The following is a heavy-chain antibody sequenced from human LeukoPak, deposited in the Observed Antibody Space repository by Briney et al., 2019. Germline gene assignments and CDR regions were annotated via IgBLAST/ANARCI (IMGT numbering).Heavy chain of an antibody. D-gene: IGHD1-26*01. V-gene: IGHV3-53*01. CDR3: AKGPKAELRGAFDI. CDR2: IYSGGST. Sequence: GGSLRLSCAASGFIVSSNYMSWVRQAPGKGLEWVSVIYSGGSTYYADSVKGRFTISRDNSKNTLYLQMNSLRAEDTAVYYCAKGPKAELRGAFDIWGQGTMVTVSS. CDR1: GFIVSSNY. J-gene: IGHJ3*02.